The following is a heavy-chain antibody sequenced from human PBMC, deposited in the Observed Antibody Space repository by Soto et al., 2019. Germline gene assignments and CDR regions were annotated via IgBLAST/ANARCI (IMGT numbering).Heavy chain of an antibody. J-gene: IGHJ3*01. CDR1: GFTVSDYD. D-gene: IGHD3-22*01. CDR2: IGIVGDT. Sequence: PGGSLRLSCAASGFTVSDYDMHWVRQSTGKGLEWVATIGIVGDTYFPGSVKGRFTISRENAKNSLYLQMNNLRAGDTAVYYCARAIYSSSPFDLWGQGTMVTVSS. CDR3: ARAIYSSSPFDL. V-gene: IGHV3-13*01.